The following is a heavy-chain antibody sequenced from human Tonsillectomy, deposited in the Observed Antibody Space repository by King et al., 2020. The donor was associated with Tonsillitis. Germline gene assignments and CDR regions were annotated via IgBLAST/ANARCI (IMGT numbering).Heavy chain of an antibody. CDR1: GASISRSSYY. CDR2: IYFTGST. D-gene: IGHD3-16*01. V-gene: IGHV4-39*01. Sequence: QLQESGPGLVKPSETLSLTCTVSGASISRSSYYWVWIRQPPGKGLEWIGRIYFTGSTYYNPSLQSRVTISVDTSKNQFSLKLSSVTAADTAVYYCARGMLTSGHYNWFDPWGQGTLVTVSS. J-gene: IGHJ5*02. CDR3: ARGMLTSGHYNWFDP.